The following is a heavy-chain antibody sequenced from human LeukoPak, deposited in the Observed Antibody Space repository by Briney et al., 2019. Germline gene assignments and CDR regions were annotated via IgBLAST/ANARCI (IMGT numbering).Heavy chain of an antibody. CDR3: ARVYGSGSLDY. V-gene: IGHV1-2*06. CDR2: INPNSGGT. J-gene: IGHJ4*02. CDR1: GYTFTGYY. D-gene: IGHD3-10*01. Sequence: SVKVSCKASGYTFTGYYMHWVRQAPGQGLEWMGRINPNSGGTNYAQKFQGRVTMTRDTSISTAYMELSRPRSDDTAAYYCARVYGSGSLDYWGQGTLVTVSS.